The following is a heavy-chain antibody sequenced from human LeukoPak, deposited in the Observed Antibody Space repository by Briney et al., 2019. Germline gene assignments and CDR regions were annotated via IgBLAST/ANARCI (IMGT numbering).Heavy chain of an antibody. CDR3: ARALPIVGALPDVAFDI. D-gene: IGHD1-26*01. Sequence: SETLSLTCTVSGGSISSYYWSWIRQPAGKGLEWIGRIYTSGSTNYNPSLKSRVTMSVDTSKNQFSLKLSSVTAADTAVYYCARALPIVGALPDVAFDIWGQGTMVTVSS. J-gene: IGHJ3*02. V-gene: IGHV4-4*07. CDR2: IYTSGST. CDR1: GGSISSYY.